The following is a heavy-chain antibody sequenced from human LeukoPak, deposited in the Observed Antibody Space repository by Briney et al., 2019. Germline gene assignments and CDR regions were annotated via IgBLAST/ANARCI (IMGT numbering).Heavy chain of an antibody. V-gene: IGHV3-48*01. CDR1: GITFSSYW. CDR3: ASQSYYDFWSGYPKALDY. CDR2: ISSSSSTI. J-gene: IGHJ4*02. D-gene: IGHD3-3*01. Sequence: PGGSLRLSCAASGITFSSYWMSWVRQVPGKGLEWVSYISSSSSTIYYADSVKGRFTISRDNAKNSLYLQMNSLRAEDTAVYYCASQSYYDFWSGYPKALDYWGQGTLVTVSS.